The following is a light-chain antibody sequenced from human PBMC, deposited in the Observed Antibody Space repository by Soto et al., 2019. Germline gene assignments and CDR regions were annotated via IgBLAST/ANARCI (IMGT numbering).Light chain of an antibody. Sequence: AVYPKSVDIVSCRASQSVSSNLAWYQQKPGQAPRLLIYGASTRATGIPARFSGSGSRTEYTLSIRSLQSEGFALYIYQGSSKAAKRFGQGTKVDIK. CDR2: GAS. V-gene: IGKV3-15*01. CDR1: QSVSSN. CDR3: QGSSKAAKR. J-gene: IGKJ1*01.